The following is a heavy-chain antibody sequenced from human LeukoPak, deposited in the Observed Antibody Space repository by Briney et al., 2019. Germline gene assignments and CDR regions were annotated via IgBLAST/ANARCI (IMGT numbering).Heavy chain of an antibody. CDR3: AKDVDIVTPTRFDY. CDR1: GFTFSSYG. CDR2: IRYDGSNK. Sequence: GSLRLSCAASGFTFSSYGMHWVRQAPGKGLEWVAFIRYDGSNKYYAGSVKGRFTISRDNSKNTLYLQMNSLRAEDTAVYYCAKDVDIVTPTRFDYWGQGTLVTVSS. V-gene: IGHV3-30*02. D-gene: IGHD5-12*01. J-gene: IGHJ4*02.